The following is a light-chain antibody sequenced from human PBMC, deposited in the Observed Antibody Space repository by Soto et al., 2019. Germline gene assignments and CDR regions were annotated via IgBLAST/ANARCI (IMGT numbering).Light chain of an antibody. CDR1: SSNIASNT. V-gene: IGLV1-44*01. Sequence: QPVLTQPPSASGTPGQRVTISCSGSSSNIASNTVNWYQQLPGTAPKLLIYNNNHRPSGVLDRFSGSKSGTSASLAISGLQSEDEADHYCAAWDDSLNGPLFGGGTKLTVL. CDR2: NNN. J-gene: IGLJ2*01. CDR3: AAWDDSLNGPL.